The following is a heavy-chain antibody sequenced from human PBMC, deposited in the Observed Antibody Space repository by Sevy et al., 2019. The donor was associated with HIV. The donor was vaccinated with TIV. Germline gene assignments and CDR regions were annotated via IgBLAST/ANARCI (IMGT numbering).Heavy chain of an antibody. V-gene: IGHV4-39*01. CDR2: IYYSGST. CDR3: ARQGIAAAVWRDY. D-gene: IGHD6-13*01. CDR1: GGSISSSSYY. Sequence: SETLSLTCTVSGGSISSSSYYWGWIRQPPGKGLEWIGSIYYSGSTYYNPSLKSRVTISVDTSKNQFSLKLSSVTAADTAVYYCARQGIAAAVWRDYWGQGTLVTVSS. J-gene: IGHJ4*02.